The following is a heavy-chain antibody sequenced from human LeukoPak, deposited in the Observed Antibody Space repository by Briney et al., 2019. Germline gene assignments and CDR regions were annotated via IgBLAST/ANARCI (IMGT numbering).Heavy chain of an antibody. CDR2: ISYDGSNK. CDR3: ARDKDYYDSSGYLDY. D-gene: IGHD3-22*01. J-gene: IGHJ4*02. Sequence: GGSLRLSCAASGFTFSSYAMHWVRQAPGKGLEWVAVISYDGSNKYYADSVKGRFTISRDNSKNTLYLQMNSLRAEDTAVYYCARDKDYYDSSGYLDYWGQGTLVTVSS. CDR1: GFTFSSYA. V-gene: IGHV3-30-3*01.